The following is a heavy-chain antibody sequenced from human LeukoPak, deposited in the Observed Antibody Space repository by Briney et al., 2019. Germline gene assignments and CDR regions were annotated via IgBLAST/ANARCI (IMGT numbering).Heavy chain of an antibody. CDR1: GFTFSSYA. D-gene: IGHD5-24*01. CDR2: ISSSSSYI. Sequence: GGSLRLSCAASGFTFSSYAMSWVRQAPGKGLEWVSSISSSSSYIYYADSVKGRFTISRDNAKNSLYLQMNSLRAEDTAVYYCARDGYRGYYYYGMDVWGQGTTVTVSS. J-gene: IGHJ6*02. CDR3: ARDGYRGYYYYGMDV. V-gene: IGHV3-21*01.